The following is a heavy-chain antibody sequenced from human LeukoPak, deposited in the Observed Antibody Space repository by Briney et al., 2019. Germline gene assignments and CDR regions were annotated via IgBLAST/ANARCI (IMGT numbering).Heavy chain of an antibody. J-gene: IGHJ4*02. Sequence: GGSLRLSCAASGFTVSDNNMIWVRQDPGKGLEWVSTLHRDGSVRYADSVNGRFTISRDDSKNTLSLQMSSLRDEDTAVYYCVGVHGGGYWGQGTLVTVSS. CDR2: LHRDGSV. D-gene: IGHD3-16*01. CDR3: VGVHGGGY. CDR1: GFTVSDNN. V-gene: IGHV3-53*01.